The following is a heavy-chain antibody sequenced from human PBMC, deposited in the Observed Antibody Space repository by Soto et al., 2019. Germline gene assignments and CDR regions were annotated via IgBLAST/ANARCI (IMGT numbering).Heavy chain of an antibody. V-gene: IGHV2-5*02. CDR3: AHRGGGIDDWYFDL. CDR2: IYWDDDK. Sequence: QITLNESGPTLVKPTQTLTLTCTFSGFSLGTYGVGVGWIRQPPGKALEWLALIYWDDDKRYSPSLKSRLTITKDPSKRQVFLTLTNMDPVDTATYYCAHRGGGIDDWYFDLWGRGTPVIVSS. J-gene: IGHJ2*01. D-gene: IGHD1-26*01. CDR1: GFSLGTYGVG.